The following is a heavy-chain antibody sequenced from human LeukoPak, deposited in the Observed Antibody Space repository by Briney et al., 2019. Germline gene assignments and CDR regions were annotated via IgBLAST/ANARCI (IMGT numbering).Heavy chain of an antibody. V-gene: IGHV4-59*01. D-gene: IGHD3-22*01. CDR2: IYYSGST. CDR1: GGSFSGYY. Sequence: SETLSLTCAVYGGSFSGYYWSWIRQPPGKGLEWIGYIYYSGSTNYNPSLKSRVTISVDTSKNQFSLKLSSVTAADTAVYYCAREASTGDSSGYYWHYFDYWGQGTLVTVSS. CDR3: AREASTGDSSGYYWHYFDY. J-gene: IGHJ4*02.